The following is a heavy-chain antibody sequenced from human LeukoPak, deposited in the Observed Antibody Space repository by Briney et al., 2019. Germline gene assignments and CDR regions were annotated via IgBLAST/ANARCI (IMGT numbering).Heavy chain of an antibody. J-gene: IGHJ4*02. CDR2: ISSDSFYI. D-gene: IGHD2-21*01. V-gene: IGHV3-21*01. CDR1: GFTFSSYS. Sequence: SGGSLRLSCAASGFTFSSYSMNWVRQAPGKGLEWVSSISSDSFYIYYADSVRGRFTISRDSAKKSLYLQMNSLRAEDTAVYYCFCGSRFVYHFDYWGQGSLVTVSS. CDR3: FCGSRFVYHFDY.